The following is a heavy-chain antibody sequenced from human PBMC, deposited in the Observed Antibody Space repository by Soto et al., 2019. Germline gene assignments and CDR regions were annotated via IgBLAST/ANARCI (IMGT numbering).Heavy chain of an antibody. CDR3: AKDRPPDGIWTFDY. CDR2: TNVGGGTT. CDR1: GFSFRGYT. V-gene: IGHV3-23*01. Sequence: PXXSLRLSCAASGFSFRGYTMHWVHQAQGKGLEWISGTNVGGGTTYYAASVKGRFTIYSDHSKNLLYLQMNSPRAEDTAIYYCAKDRPPDGIWTFDYWGRGTLVTVSS. J-gene: IGHJ4*02. D-gene: IGHD3-9*01.